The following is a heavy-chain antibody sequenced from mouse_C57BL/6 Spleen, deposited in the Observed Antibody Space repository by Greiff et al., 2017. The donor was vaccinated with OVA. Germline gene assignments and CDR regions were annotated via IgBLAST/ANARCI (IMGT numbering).Heavy chain of an antibody. J-gene: IGHJ1*03. V-gene: IGHV1-42*01. D-gene: IGHD2-3*01. CDR1: GYSFTGYY. CDR2: INPSTGGT. CDR3: ARGGVYDGYYVGYWYFDV. Sequence: DVKLVESGPELVKPGASVKISCKASGYSFTGYYMNWVKQSPEKSLEWIGEINPSTGGTTYNQKFKAKATLTVDKSSSTAYMQLKSLTSEDSAVYYCARGGVYDGYYVGYWYFDVWGTGTTLTVSS.